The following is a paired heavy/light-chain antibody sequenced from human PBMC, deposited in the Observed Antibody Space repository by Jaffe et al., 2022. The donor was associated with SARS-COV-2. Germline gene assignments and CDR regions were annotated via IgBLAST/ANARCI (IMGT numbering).Light chain of an antibody. CDR1: QGISSY. J-gene: IGKJ3*01. Sequence: DIQLTQSPSFLSASVGDRVTITCRASQGISSYLAWYQQKPGKAPKLLIYAASTLQSGVPSRFSGSGSGTEFTLTISSLQPEDFATYYCQQLNSYPFTFGPGTKVDIK. CDR2: AAS. CDR3: QQLNSYPFT. V-gene: IGKV1-9*01.
Heavy chain of an antibody. CDR3: ARIRGVGATVSSVYYYYGMDV. J-gene: IGHJ6*02. Sequence: QVTLKESGPVLVKPTETLTLTCTVSGFSLSNARMGVSWIRQPPGKALEWLAHIFSNDEKSYSTSLKSRLTISKDTSKSQVVLTMTNMDPVDTATYYCARIRGVGATVSSVYYYYGMDVWGQGTTVTVSS. D-gene: IGHD1-26*01. CDR1: GFSLSNARMG. CDR2: IFSNDEK. V-gene: IGHV2-26*01.